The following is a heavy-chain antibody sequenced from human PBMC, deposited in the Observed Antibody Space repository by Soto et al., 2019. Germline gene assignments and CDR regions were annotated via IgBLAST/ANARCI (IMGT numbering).Heavy chain of an antibody. V-gene: IGHV4-59*08. CDR2: IYYSGST. Sequence: PSETLSLTCTVSGGSISSYYWSWIRQPPGKGLEWIGYIYYSGSTNYNPSLKSRVTISVDTSKNQFSLKLSSVTAADTAVYYCVRQWLVGGGNWFDPWGQGTLVTVS. CDR3: VRQWLVGGGNWFDP. CDR1: GGSISSYY. J-gene: IGHJ5*02. D-gene: IGHD6-19*01.